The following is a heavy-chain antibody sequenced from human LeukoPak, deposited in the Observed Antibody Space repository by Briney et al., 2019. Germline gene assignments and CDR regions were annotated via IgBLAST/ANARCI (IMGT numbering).Heavy chain of an antibody. CDR3: ARDAGLEYSSGWLGYYYYMDV. CDR2: VNWNGGST. V-gene: IGHV3-20*04. D-gene: IGHD6-19*01. CDR1: GFAFDDYG. Sequence: GGSLRLSCAASGFAFDDYGMTWVRQAPGKGLEWVSGVNWNGGSTGYADSVKGRFTISRDNAKNSLYLQMNSLRAEDTALYYCARDAGLEYSSGWLGYYYYMDVWGKGTTVTVSS. J-gene: IGHJ6*03.